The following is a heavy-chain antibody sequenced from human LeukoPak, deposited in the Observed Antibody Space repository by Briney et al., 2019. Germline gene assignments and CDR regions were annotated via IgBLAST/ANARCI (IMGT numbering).Heavy chain of an antibody. J-gene: IGHJ6*03. D-gene: IGHD3-3*01. CDR3: ARAERITIFGVVTPGYYYYMDV. CDR1: GGTFSNYA. Sequence: ASVKVSCKASGGTFSNYAISWVRQAPGQGLEWMGGIIPIFGTANYAQKFQGRVTITADESTSTAYMELSSLRSEDTAVYYCARAERITIFGVVTPGYYYYMDVWGKGTTVTVSS. CDR2: IIPIFGTA. V-gene: IGHV1-69*13.